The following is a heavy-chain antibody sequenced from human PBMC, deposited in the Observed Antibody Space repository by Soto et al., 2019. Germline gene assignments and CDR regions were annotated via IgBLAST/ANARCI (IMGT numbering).Heavy chain of an antibody. CDR2: ISSSSSTI. D-gene: IGHD3-3*01. CDR3: ARKYYDFWSGYPRVFDY. J-gene: IGHJ4*02. V-gene: IGHV3-48*01. CDR1: GFTFSSYS. Sequence: GGSLRLSCAASGFTFSSYSMNWVRQAPGKGLEWVSYISSSSSTIYYADSVKGRFTISRDNAKNSLYLQMNSLRAEDTAVYYCARKYYDFWSGYPRVFDYWGQGTLVTVSS.